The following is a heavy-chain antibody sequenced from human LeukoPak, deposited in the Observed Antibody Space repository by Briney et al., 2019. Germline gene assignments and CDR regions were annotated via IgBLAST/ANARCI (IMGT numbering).Heavy chain of an antibody. CDR1: GYTFTSYA. V-gene: IGHV1-3*01. J-gene: IGHJ4*02. D-gene: IGHD4-17*01. Sequence: ASVKVSCKASGYTFTSYAMHWVRQAPGQRLEWMGWINAGNGNTKYSQKFQGRVTITRNTSASTAYMDLSSLRSDDTAVYYCARDYGDYAEPFDYWGQGTLVTVSS. CDR2: INAGNGNT. CDR3: ARDYGDYAEPFDY.